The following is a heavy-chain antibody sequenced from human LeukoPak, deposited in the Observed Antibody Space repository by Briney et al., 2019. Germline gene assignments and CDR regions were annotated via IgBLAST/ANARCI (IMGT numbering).Heavy chain of an antibody. CDR1: GFTFSSYA. J-gene: IGHJ5*02. Sequence: GGSLILSCAAPGFTFSSYAMSWVRQAPGKGLEWVSDISGIGSNTYYADSVKRRFTIPRDNSKNTLYLQINSLRVEHTAVYYCAKKYSTGLDPWGQGTLVTVSS. V-gene: IGHV3-23*01. D-gene: IGHD1-26*01. CDR3: AKKYSTGLDP. CDR2: ISGIGSNT.